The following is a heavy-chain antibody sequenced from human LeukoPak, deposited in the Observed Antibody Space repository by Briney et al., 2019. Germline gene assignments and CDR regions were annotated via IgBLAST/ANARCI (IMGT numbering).Heavy chain of an antibody. J-gene: IGHJ4*02. CDR1: GGSFSGYY. V-gene: IGHV4-34*01. D-gene: IGHD6-19*01. Sequence: SETLSLTCAVYGGSFSGYYWSWLRQPPGKGLEWIGKINHSGSTNYNPSLKSRVTISVDTSKNQFSLKLSSVTAADTAVYYCARGSLAVAGTYDYWGQGTLVTVSS. CDR3: ARGSLAVAGTYDY. CDR2: INHSGST.